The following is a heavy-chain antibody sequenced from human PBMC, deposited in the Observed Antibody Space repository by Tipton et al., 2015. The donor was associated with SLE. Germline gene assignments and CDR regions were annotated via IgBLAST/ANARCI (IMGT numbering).Heavy chain of an antibody. J-gene: IGHJ4*02. D-gene: IGHD3-22*01. V-gene: IGHV1-45*02. Sequence: QLVQSGAEMKKTGSSVKVSCKASGYTFTYRYLHWVRQAPGQALEWMGWITPFNGNTNYAQKFQDRVTMTRDTSTSPVYMELSSLRSEDTAVYYCARWDYDSSSAFDYWGQGTLVTVSS. CDR2: ITPFNGNT. CDR1: GYTFTYRY. CDR3: ARWDYDSSSAFDY.